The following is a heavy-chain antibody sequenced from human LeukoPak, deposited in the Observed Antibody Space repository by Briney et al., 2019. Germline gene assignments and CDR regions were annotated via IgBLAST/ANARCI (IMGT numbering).Heavy chain of an antibody. CDR3: ASRPRGNYYGSGSYLFGY. D-gene: IGHD3-10*01. Sequence: SETLSLTCGVYGASFTANYWSWVRRPPGKGLEWIGEIYHSGSTNYNPSLKSRVTISVDKSKNQFSLKLSSVTAADTAVYYCASRPRGNYYGSGSYLFGYWGQGTLVTVSS. CDR1: GASFTANY. CDR2: IYHSGST. V-gene: IGHV4-34*01. J-gene: IGHJ4*02.